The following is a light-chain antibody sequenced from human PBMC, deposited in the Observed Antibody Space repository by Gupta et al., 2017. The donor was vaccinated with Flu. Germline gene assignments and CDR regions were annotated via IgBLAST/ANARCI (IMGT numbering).Light chain of an antibody. CDR2: DAS. J-gene: IGKJ2*01. CDR1: ETVSYF. Sequence: EIVLTQSPVTLSLSPGESATLSCRASETVSYFLVWYQQKGGQAPRLLIYDASKMAAGIPVRFSGSASGTDFSLTISSLDPEDSAVYYCQQRRDWPLTFGQGTKIEIK. V-gene: IGKV3-11*01. CDR3: QQRRDWPLT.